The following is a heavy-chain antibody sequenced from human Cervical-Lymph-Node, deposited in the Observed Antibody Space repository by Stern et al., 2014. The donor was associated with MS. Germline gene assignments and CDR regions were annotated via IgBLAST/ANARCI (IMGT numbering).Heavy chain of an antibody. J-gene: IGHJ4*02. CDR3: ATQGASGFGVSPTGY. CDR2: INTNTGDP. D-gene: IGHD1-26*01. CDR1: GYSFTTSA. Sequence: VQLVQSGSELKKPGASVKVSCKTSGYSFTTSALNWVRQAPGQGLEWMGWINTNTGDPQSAQALAGRLVFSLDTSVRTAYLQINSLKAEDSAIYYCATQGASGFGVSPTGYWGQGTLVTVSS. V-gene: IGHV7-4-1*02.